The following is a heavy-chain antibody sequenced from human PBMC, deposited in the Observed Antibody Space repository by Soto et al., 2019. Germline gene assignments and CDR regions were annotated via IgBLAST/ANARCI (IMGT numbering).Heavy chain of an antibody. J-gene: IGHJ4*02. CDR3: ARDPDTTSKIDY. CDR1: GFTFSDYH. CDR2: ISSSGSPL. D-gene: IGHD1-1*01. V-gene: IGHV3-11*01. Sequence: PGGSLRLSCTASGFTFSDYHMSWIRQAPGKGLEWVSYISSSGSPLYYADSVKGRFTISRDNAKNSLYLQMNSLRAEDTAFYYCARDPDTTSKIDYWGQGTLVTVS.